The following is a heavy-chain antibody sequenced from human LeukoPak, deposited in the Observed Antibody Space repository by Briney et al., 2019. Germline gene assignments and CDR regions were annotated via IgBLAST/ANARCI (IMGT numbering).Heavy chain of an antibody. V-gene: IGHV4-39*07. CDR2: IYYSGST. CDR1: GGSISSSSYY. D-gene: IGHD1-26*01. J-gene: IGHJ6*03. Sequence: SETLSLTCTVSGGSISSSSYYWGWIRQPPGKGLEWIGSIYYSGSTYYNPSLKSRVTISVDTSKNQFSLKLSSVTAADTAVYYCARLIVGATDYYYYYMDVWGKGTTVTISS. CDR3: ARLIVGATDYYYYYMDV.